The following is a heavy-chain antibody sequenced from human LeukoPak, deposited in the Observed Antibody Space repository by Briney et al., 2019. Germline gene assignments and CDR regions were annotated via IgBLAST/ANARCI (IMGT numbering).Heavy chain of an antibody. Sequence: PGGSLRLSCAASGRFWMHRLRLAPGKGLLWVSRINSDGSSTSYADSVKGRFTISRDNAKNTLYLQMNSLRAEDTAVYYCARPDYGDYDGWFDPWGQGTLVTVSS. D-gene: IGHD4-17*01. J-gene: IGHJ5*02. CDR1: GRFW. V-gene: IGHV3-74*01. CDR3: ARPDYGDYDGWFDP. CDR2: INSDGSST.